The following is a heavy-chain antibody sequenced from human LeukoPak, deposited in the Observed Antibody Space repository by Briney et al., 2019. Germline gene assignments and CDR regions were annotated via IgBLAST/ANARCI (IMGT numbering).Heavy chain of an antibody. D-gene: IGHD4-17*01. CDR1: GYTFTGYS. V-gene: IGHV1-2*02. CDR2: INPNSGGT. J-gene: IGHJ4*02. Sequence: GASVKVSCKASGYTFTGYSIHWVGQAPGQGLEWMGWINPNSGGTNYAQKFQGRVAMTRDTSISTAYMDLSRLTSDDTAVYYCAREYDYGDSHYFDSWGQGTLVTVSS. CDR3: AREYDYGDSHYFDS.